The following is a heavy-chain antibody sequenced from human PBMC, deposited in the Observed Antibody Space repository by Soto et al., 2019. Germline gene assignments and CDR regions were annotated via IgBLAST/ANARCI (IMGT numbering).Heavy chain of an antibody. CDR2: IGTAGDT. Sequence: GESLKISCAASGFTFSSYDMHWVRQATGKGLEWVSAIGTAGDTYYPGSVKGRFTISRENAKNSLYLQMNSLRAGDTAVYYCARGGGLLWFGELSGDYYMDVWGKGTTVTVSS. D-gene: IGHD3-10*01. CDR3: ARGGGLLWFGELSGDYYMDV. CDR1: GFTFSSYD. V-gene: IGHV3-13*01. J-gene: IGHJ6*03.